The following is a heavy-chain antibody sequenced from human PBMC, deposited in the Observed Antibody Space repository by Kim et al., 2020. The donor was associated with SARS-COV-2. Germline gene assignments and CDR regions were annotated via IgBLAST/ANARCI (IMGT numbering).Heavy chain of an antibody. CDR1: GFTFSSYA. V-gene: IGHV3-23*01. J-gene: IGHJ4*02. CDR3: ANNYDILTGYPDYFDY. CDR2: ISGSGGST. Sequence: GGSLRLSCAASGFTFSSYAMSWVRQAPGKGLEWVSAISGSGGSTYYADSVKGRFTISRDNSKNTLYLQMNSLRAEDTAVYYCANNYDILTGYPDYFDYWGQGTLVTVSS. D-gene: IGHD3-9*01.